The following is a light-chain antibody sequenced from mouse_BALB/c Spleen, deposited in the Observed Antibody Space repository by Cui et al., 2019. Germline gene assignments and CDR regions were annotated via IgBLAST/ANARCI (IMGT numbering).Light chain of an antibody. V-gene: IGKV4-74*01. J-gene: IGKJ4*01. Sequence: HIVLTQSPAIMSASPGERVTMTCTASSSVSSSYLHWYQQKPGSSPKLWIYSTSNLASGVPARFSGSGSGTSYSLTISSMEAEDAATYYCHQYHRSPFTFGSGTKLEIK. CDR2: STS. CDR3: HQYHRSPFT. CDR1: SSVSSSY.